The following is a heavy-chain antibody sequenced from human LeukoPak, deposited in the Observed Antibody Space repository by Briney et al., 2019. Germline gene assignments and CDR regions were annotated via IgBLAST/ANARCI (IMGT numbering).Heavy chain of an antibody. V-gene: IGHV3-23*01. Sequence: PGGSLRLSCAASGFTFSSYAMSWVRQAPGKGLEWVSAISGSGGSTYYADSVKGRFTISRDNSKNTLYLQMNSLRAGDTAVYYCARTLREVRGVIGWFDPWGQGTLVTVSS. J-gene: IGHJ5*02. CDR3: ARTLREVRGVIGWFDP. CDR2: ISGSGGST. CDR1: GFTFSSYA. D-gene: IGHD3-10*01.